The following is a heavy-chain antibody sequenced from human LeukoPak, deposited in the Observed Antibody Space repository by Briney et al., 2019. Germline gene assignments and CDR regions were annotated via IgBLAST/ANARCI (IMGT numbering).Heavy chain of an antibody. Sequence: PGGSLRLSCAASGFTFSSYAMSWVRQAPGKGLEWVSRINSDGSSTSYADSVTGRFTISRDNAKNTLYLQMNSLRAEDTAVYYCARDRYSDYGGVYDFWGRGTLVTVSS. CDR1: GFTFSSYA. D-gene: IGHD3/OR15-3a*01. CDR3: ARDRYSDYGGVYDF. CDR2: INSDGSST. J-gene: IGHJ1*01. V-gene: IGHV3-74*01.